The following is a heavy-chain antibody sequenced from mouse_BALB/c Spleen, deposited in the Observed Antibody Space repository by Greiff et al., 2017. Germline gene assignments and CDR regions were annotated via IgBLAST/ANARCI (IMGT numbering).Heavy chain of an antibody. D-gene: IGHD2-2*01. CDR3: ARDKGLRPDAMDY. J-gene: IGHJ4*01. Sequence: VQRVESGPGLVAPSQSLSITCTVSGFSLTGYGVNWVRQPPGKGLEWLGMIWGDGSTDYNSALKSRLSISKDNSKSQVFLKMNSLQTDDTARYYCARDKGLRPDAMDYWGQGTSVTVSS. V-gene: IGHV2-6-7*01. CDR1: GFSLTGYG. CDR2: IWGDGST.